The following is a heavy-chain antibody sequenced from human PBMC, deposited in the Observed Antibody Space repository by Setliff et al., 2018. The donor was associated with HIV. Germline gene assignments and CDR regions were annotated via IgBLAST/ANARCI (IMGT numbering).Heavy chain of an antibody. V-gene: IGHV4-61*05. J-gene: IGHJ4*02. CDR1: GGSISSRSPYF. CDR2: MYYTGST. Sequence: SETLSLTCTVSGGSISSRSPYFWGWIRQPPGKGLEWIGYMYYTGSTNYNPSLKSRVTISVDTSKNQFSLKLRSVTAADTAVYFCARGTLYFDQWGQGTLVTVSS. D-gene: IGHD1-7*01. CDR3: ARGTLYFDQ.